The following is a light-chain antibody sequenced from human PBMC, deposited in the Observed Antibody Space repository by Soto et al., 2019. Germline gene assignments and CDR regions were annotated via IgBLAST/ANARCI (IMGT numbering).Light chain of an antibody. CDR3: QQYGSSPLLT. V-gene: IGKV3-20*01. CDR1: QSVSSSY. CDR2: GAS. J-gene: IGKJ4*01. Sequence: EIVLTQSPGTLSLSPGERATLSCRASQSVSSSYLAWYQQKPGQAPRLLINGASSRATGIPDRFSGSGSGTDFTLILSRLAPEDLAVYYCQQYGSSPLLTFGGGTKVEIK.